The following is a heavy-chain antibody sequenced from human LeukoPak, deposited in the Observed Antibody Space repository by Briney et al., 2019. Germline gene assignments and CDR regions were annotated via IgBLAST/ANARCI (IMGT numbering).Heavy chain of an antibody. Sequence: PGRSLRLSCAASGFTFNSYGIHWVRQAPGEGLEWVAVISYDGSNKYYADSVKGRFTISRDNSKNTLYLQMNSLRAEDTAVYYCARALEVAGTGSHFDYWGQGTLVTVSS. D-gene: IGHD6-19*01. V-gene: IGHV3-30*01. CDR1: GFTFNSYG. CDR3: ARALEVAGTGSHFDY. CDR2: ISYDGSNK. J-gene: IGHJ4*02.